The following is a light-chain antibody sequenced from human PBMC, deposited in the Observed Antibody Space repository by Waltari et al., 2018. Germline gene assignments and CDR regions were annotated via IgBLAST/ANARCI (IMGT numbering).Light chain of an antibody. CDR1: SSNIGAGYD. CDR2: ANT. Sequence: QSVLTQPPSVSGAPGQRVTISCTGCSSNIGAGYDVHWYQQLPGTAPKLLIYANTNRPAGVPDRFSGSKSGTSASLAITGLQAEDEADYYCQSHDSSHYVFGTGTKVTVL. J-gene: IGLJ1*01. V-gene: IGLV1-40*01. CDR3: QSHDSSHYV.